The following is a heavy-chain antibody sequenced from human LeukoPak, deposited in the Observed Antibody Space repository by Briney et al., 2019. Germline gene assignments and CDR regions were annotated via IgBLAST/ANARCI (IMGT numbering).Heavy chain of an antibody. J-gene: IGHJ5*02. D-gene: IGHD5-12*01. CDR3: ARHANRHRVGFFARQRWFDP. CDR2: IYYSGST. CDR1: GGSISSYY. V-gene: IGHV4-59*08. Sequence: KPSETLSLTCTVSGGSISSYYWSWIRQPPGKGLEWIGYIYYSGSTNYNPSLKSRVTISVDTSKTHFSLKLTSVTAADTAVYYCARHANRHRVGFFARQRWFDPWGQGTLVTVSA.